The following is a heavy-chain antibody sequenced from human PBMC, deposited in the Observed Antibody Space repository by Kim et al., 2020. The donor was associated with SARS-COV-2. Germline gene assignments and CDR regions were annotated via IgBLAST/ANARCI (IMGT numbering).Heavy chain of an antibody. D-gene: IGHD3-10*01. Sequence: GGSLRLSCAASGFTFSSYGMHWVRQAPGKGLEWVAVISYDGSNKYYADSVKGRFTISRDNSKNTLYLQMNSLRAEDTAVYYCAKDRKWFGESYPRRDYYYGMDVWGQGTTVTVSS. J-gene: IGHJ6*02. V-gene: IGHV3-30*18. CDR3: AKDRKWFGESYPRRDYYYGMDV. CDR1: GFTFSSYG. CDR2: ISYDGSNK.